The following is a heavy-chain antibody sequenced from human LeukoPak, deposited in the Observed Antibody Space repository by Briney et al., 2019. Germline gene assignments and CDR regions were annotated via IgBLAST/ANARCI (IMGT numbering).Heavy chain of an antibody. CDR2: INSDGSTT. V-gene: IGHV3-74*01. CDR3: ARRQYRSSWYYFYY. Sequence: GGSLRLSCAASGFSLSSYWMHWVRQAPGKGLVWVSRINSDGSTTNYADSVKGRFTISRDNAKNTLYLQMNSLRAEDTAVYYCARRQYRSSWYYFYYWGQGTLVTVSS. CDR1: GFSLSSYW. J-gene: IGHJ4*02. D-gene: IGHD6-13*01.